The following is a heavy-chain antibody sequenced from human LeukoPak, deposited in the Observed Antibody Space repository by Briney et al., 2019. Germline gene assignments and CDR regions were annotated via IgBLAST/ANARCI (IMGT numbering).Heavy chain of an antibody. CDR2: ISYDGSNK. CDR1: GFTFSSYA. J-gene: IGHJ6*02. D-gene: IGHD2-2*01. Sequence: PGGSLRLSCAAPGFTFSSYAMHWVRQAPGKGLEWVAVISYDGSNKYYADSVKGRFTISRDNSKNTLYLQMNSLRAEDTAVYYCARVVTPRYCSSTSCYPHDYYYYGMDVWGQGTTVTVSS. V-gene: IGHV3-30-3*01. CDR3: ARVVTPRYCSSTSCYPHDYYYYGMDV.